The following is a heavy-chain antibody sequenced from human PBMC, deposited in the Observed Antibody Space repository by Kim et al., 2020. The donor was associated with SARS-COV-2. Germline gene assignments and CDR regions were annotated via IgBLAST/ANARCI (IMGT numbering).Heavy chain of an antibody. Sequence: KGGFSIARDNSHNTLYLQMNSLRAEDTAVYFCARAGGSNNYYNPLDYWGQGTLVTVSS. J-gene: IGHJ4*02. V-gene: IGHV3-30*07. D-gene: IGHD3-10*01. CDR3: ARAGGSNNYYNPLDY.